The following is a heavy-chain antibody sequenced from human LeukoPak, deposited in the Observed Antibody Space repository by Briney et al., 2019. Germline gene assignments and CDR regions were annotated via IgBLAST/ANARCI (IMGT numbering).Heavy chain of an antibody. V-gene: IGHV6-1*01. CDR1: GDNVSSNSAA. CDR2: IYYRSKWYN. J-gene: IGHJ4*02. Sequence: SQTLSLTCAISGDNVSSNSAAWNRIRQSPSRGLEWLGRIYYRSKWYNDYAVSVKSRITINPDTSKNQFSLQLNSVTPEDTAVYYCARSETEFDYWGQGTLVTVSS. CDR3: ARSETEFDY.